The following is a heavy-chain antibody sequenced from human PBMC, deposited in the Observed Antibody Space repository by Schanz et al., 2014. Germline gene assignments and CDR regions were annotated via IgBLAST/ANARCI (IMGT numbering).Heavy chain of an antibody. D-gene: IGHD3-10*01. J-gene: IGHJ4*02. CDR2: ISFSGNTI. V-gene: IGHV3-48*01. CDR1: GLIFSTNT. CDR3: ARGPIPIQGVPMDF. Sequence: GQLVESGGGLVRPGGSLRLSCTTSGLIFSTNTLNWVRQAPGKGLEWISYISFSGNTIYYADSVKGRFTISRDNSKDTLYLQMSGLTPEDTAVYYCARGPIPIQGVPMDFWGQGTLVTVSS.